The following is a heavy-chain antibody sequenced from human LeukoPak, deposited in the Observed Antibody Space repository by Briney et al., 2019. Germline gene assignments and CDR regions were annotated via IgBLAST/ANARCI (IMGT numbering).Heavy chain of an antibody. CDR3: AELGITMIGGV. Sequence: GGSLRLSCAASGFTFSNYAMSWVRQAPGKGLEWVSSISSSSSYIYYADSVKGRFTISRDNAKNSLYLQMNSLRAEDTAVYYCAELGITMIGGVWGKGTTVTISS. CDR1: GFTFSNYA. D-gene: IGHD3-10*02. V-gene: IGHV3-21*01. CDR2: ISSSSSYI. J-gene: IGHJ6*04.